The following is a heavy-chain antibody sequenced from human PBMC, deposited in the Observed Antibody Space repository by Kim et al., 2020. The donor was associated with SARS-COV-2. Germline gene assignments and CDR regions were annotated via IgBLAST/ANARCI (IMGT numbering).Heavy chain of an antibody. D-gene: IGHD6-19*01. V-gene: IGHV3-15*01. Sequence: VKGRVTISRDDSKNTLYLQMNSLKTEDTAVYYCTTGEGIAVAGTPRYFQHWGQGTLVTVSS. J-gene: IGHJ1*01. CDR3: TTGEGIAVAGTPRYFQH.